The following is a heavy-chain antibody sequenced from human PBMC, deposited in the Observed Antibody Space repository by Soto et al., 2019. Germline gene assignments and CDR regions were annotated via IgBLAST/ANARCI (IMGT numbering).Heavy chain of an antibody. J-gene: IGHJ4*02. V-gene: IGHV1-18*01. CDR3: ARDSPPPDH. Sequence: QVQLVQSGAEVKQPGASVKVSCKASGYTFASYAISWMRQAPGQGLEWMGWISAYNGKTNSAQNHQGRVTMTTDTSTSTAYMELRSLGTDDTAVYYCARDSPPPDHGGQGTPVTVTS. CDR1: GYTFASYA. CDR2: ISAYNGKT.